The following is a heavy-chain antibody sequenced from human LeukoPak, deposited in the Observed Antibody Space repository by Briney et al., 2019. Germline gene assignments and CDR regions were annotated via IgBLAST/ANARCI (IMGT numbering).Heavy chain of an antibody. D-gene: IGHD3-16*01. CDR3: ARSYVSSVVFSGFDY. V-gene: IGHV3-30*03. CDR1: GFTFNRFG. Sequence: GGSLRLSCAASGFTFNRFGMHWVRQAPGKGLEWVAVMSYDGRNKYYSGSVRGRFSISRDNSKNTLYLQMTGLRPEDTALYYCARSYVSSVVFSGFDYWGQGVLVTVSS. CDR2: MSYDGRNK. J-gene: IGHJ4*02.